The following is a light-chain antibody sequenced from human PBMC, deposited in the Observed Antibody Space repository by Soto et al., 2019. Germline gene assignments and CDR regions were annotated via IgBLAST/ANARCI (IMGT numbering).Light chain of an antibody. CDR2: EVS. CDR1: SSDVGSYNL. J-gene: IGLJ1*01. CDR3: CSYAGSSTFPYV. Sequence: HSALTQPASVSGSPGQSITISCTGTSSDVGSYNLVSWYQHHPGKAPKLMIYEVSKRPSGVSNRFSGSKSGNTASLTISGLQAEDEADYYCCSYAGSSTFPYVFGTGTKVTVL. V-gene: IGLV2-23*02.